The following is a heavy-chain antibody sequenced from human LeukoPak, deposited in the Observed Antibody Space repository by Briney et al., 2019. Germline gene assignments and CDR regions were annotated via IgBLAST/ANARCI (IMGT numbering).Heavy chain of an antibody. CDR3: ARGGLLHYYYYGMDV. J-gene: IGHJ6*02. D-gene: IGHD2-15*01. Sequence: ASVTVSCKASGYTFTGYYMHWVRQAPGQGLEWMGWINPNSGGTNYAQKFQGRVTMTRDTSISTAYMELSRLRSDDTAVYYCARGGLLHYYYYGMDVWGQGTTVTVSS. V-gene: IGHV1-2*02. CDR2: INPNSGGT. CDR1: GYTFTGYY.